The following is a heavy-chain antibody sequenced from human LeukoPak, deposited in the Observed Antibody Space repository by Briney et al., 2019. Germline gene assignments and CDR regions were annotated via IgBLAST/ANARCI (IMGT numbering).Heavy chain of an antibody. CDR3: ARDLKAYYYDSSGPRGY. Sequence: ASVKVSCKASGYTFTSYGISWVRQAPGQGLEWMGWISAYNGNTNYAQKLQGRVTMTTDTSTSTAYMELRSLRFDDTAVYYCARDLKAYYYDSSGPRGYWGQGTLVTVSS. CDR2: ISAYNGNT. J-gene: IGHJ4*02. D-gene: IGHD3-22*01. V-gene: IGHV1-18*01. CDR1: GYTFTSYG.